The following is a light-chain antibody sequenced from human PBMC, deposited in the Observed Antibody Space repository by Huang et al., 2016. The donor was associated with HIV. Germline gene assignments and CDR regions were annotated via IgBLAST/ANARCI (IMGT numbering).Light chain of an antibody. CDR2: DAS. J-gene: IGKJ4*01. V-gene: IGKV1-8*01. CDR1: QDIGSS. Sequence: AIRMTQSPSSLSASTGDKVTITCRASQDIGSSLAWYQHRPGKAPVLLIFDASNLPRGVPSRFTVSASRTVFTLTIACLQVEDVATYYCQHSDGLSPLTFGGGTKVDI. CDR3: QHSDGLSPLT.